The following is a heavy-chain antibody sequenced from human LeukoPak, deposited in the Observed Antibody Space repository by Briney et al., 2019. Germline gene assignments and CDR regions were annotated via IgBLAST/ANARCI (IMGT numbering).Heavy chain of an antibody. D-gene: IGHD6-19*01. CDR1: GFTFSSYA. J-gene: IGHJ5*02. CDR3: AKGFYEGIAVAGTRFDP. V-gene: IGHV3-9*01. CDR2: ISWNSGSI. Sequence: GGSLRLSCAASGFTFSSYAMHWVRQAPGKGLEWVSGISWNSGSIGYADSVKGRFTISRDNAKNSLYLQMNSLRAEDTALYYCAKGFYEGIAVAGTRFDPWGQGTLVTVSS.